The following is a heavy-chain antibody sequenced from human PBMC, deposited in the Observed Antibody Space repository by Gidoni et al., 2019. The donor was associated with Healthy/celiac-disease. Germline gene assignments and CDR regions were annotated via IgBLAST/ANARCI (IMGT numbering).Heavy chain of an antibody. V-gene: IGHV3-21*01. Sequence: EVQLVASGGGLVKPWGSLRPPFAAPGFPFSSYSMNWVRQAPGKGLEGVSSISSSSSYIYYADSVKGRFTISRDNAKNSLYLQMNSLRAEDTAVYYCARVDDFWSGPPLIDYWGQGTLVTVSS. J-gene: IGHJ4*02. D-gene: IGHD3-3*01. CDR1: GFPFSSYS. CDR3: ARVDDFWSGPPLIDY. CDR2: ISSSSSYI.